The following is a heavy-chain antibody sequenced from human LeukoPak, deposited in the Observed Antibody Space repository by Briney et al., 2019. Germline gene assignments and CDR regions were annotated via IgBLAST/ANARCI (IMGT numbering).Heavy chain of an antibody. CDR2: IGANGDDT. V-gene: IGHV3-23*01. CDR1: GFTFSIYG. J-gene: IGHJ4*02. Sequence: PGRSLRLSCAASGFTFSIYGMHWVRQAPGKGLEWVSGIGANGDDTYYAGSVKGRFTIARDNSKNTLYLKMNILRAEDTALYYCATPGDSGWSKASVYWGQGTLVTVSS. CDR3: ATPGDSGWSKASVY. D-gene: IGHD6-19*01.